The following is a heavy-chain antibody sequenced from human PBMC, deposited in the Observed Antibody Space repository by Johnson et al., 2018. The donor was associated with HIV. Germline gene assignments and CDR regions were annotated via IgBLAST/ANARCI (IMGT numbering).Heavy chain of an antibody. J-gene: IGHJ3*02. D-gene: IGHD5-24*01. CDR1: GFTLSNYA. V-gene: IGHV3-30-3*01. CDR2: ISNDGSIK. Sequence: QVRLVESGGGVVQTGRSLRLSCAVSGFTLSNYAMHWVRQAPGKGLEWVAFISNDGSIKFSADSVKGRFTISKDNSKNTLYLQMNSLRPEDTAVYYCAKVLGEMATFDAFDIWGQGTMVTVSS. CDR3: AKVLGEMATFDAFDI.